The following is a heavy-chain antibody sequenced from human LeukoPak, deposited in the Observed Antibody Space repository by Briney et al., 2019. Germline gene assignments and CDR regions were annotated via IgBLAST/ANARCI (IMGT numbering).Heavy chain of an antibody. V-gene: IGHV4-59*08. CDR3: ASLYGSGTYYPSDY. D-gene: IGHD3-10*01. Sequence: PSETLSLTCTVSGGSISRYYWSWIRQPPGKGLEWIGYISYSGSTNYNPSLKSRVTISVDTSQNQFSLKLSSVTAADTAVYYCASLYGSGTYYPSDYWGQGTLVTVSS. CDR2: ISYSGST. CDR1: GGSISRYY. J-gene: IGHJ4*02.